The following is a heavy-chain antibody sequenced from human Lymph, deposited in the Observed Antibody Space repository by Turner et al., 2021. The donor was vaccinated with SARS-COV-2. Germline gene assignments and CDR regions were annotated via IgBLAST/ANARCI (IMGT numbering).Heavy chain of an antibody. J-gene: IGHJ4*02. V-gene: IGHV3-30*04. CDR2: ISYDGSDK. CDR3: ARDRDSSGWVDY. Sequence: QVQLVESGGGVVQPGRSLRLPCAAPGFTFSSYAMHWVRQAPGKGVEWVAFISYDGSDKYYADSVKGRFTFSRDNSKNTLYLQMNSLGAEDTAVYYCARDRDSSGWVDYWGQGTLVTVSS. D-gene: IGHD3-22*01. CDR1: GFTFSSYA.